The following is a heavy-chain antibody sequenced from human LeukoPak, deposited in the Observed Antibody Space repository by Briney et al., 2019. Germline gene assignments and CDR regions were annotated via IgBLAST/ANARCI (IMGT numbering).Heavy chain of an antibody. CDR1: GFTFSGYA. Sequence: GGSLRLSCAASGFTFSGYAMYWVRQAPGKGLEWVSSIEASGGATYYADSVKGRFTISRDNSKNTFYLQMNSLRAEDTALYYCAKGSGSGWYGWFAPWGQGTLVTVSS. CDR2: IEASGGAT. J-gene: IGHJ5*02. V-gene: IGHV3-23*01. CDR3: AKGSGSGWYGWFAP. D-gene: IGHD6-19*01.